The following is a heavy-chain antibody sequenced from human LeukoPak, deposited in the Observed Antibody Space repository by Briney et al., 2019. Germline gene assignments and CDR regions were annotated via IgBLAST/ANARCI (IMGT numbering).Heavy chain of an antibody. Sequence: GGSLRLSCADSGFIFGDCAMQWVRQAPGKGLEWVAAIAFDDTDRYYIDSVKGRFTISRDDSKNTLYLHMTSLRAEDTAVYYCTNPDDYGDYWGQGTLVTVSS. CDR1: GFIFGDCA. CDR3: TNPDDYGDY. CDR2: IAFDDTDR. V-gene: IGHV3-30*04. J-gene: IGHJ4*02.